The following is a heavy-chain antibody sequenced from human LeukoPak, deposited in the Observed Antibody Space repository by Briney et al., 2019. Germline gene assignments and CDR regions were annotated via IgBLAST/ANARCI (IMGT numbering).Heavy chain of an antibody. D-gene: IGHD5-18*01. Sequence: PGGSLRLSCAASGFMLSSYAMTWVRRTPGRGLEWVSSIGGSGDSTYHADSVKGRFTISRDHSKNTLYLQMNSLRVEDTAVYYCTRQSGYGCGPDYFVSWGQGTLVTVSS. CDR3: TRQSGYGCGPDYFVS. V-gene: IGHV3-23*01. CDR2: IGGSGDST. J-gene: IGHJ4*02. CDR1: GFMLSSYA.